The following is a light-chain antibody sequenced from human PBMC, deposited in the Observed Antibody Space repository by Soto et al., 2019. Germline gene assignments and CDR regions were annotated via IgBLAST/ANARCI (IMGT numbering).Light chain of an antibody. CDR1: QSVSDS. V-gene: IGKV3-11*01. CDR2: DVS. CDR3: HQRYNWPRVT. Sequence: ILLTQSPATLSLSPGERVALSCRASQSVSDSLAWYQRKPGQTQRLLIYDVSNRATGIPDRFSGSASGTDFTLTITSLEPEDFAVYFCHQRYNWPRVTFGQGTRLEIK. J-gene: IGKJ5*01.